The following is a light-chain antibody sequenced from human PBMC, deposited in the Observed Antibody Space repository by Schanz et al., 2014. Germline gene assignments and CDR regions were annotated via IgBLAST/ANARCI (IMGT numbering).Light chain of an antibody. CDR3: SSYAGSNTVV. Sequence: QSALTQPASVSGSPGQSITISCTGTSSDVGGYNYVSWYQQYPGKAPKLMIYAVSNRPSGVSNRFSGSKSGNTASLTISGLQADDEADYYCSSYAGSNTVVFGGGTKLTV. CDR1: SSDVGGYNY. J-gene: IGLJ3*02. CDR2: AVS. V-gene: IGLV2-14*01.